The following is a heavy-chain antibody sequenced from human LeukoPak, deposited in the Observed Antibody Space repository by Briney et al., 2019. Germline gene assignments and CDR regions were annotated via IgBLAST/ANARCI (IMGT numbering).Heavy chain of an antibody. V-gene: IGHV1-8*01. J-gene: IGHJ6*02. Sequence: VASVKVSCKASGYTFTSYDINWVRQATGQGLEWMGWMNPNSGNTGYAQKFQGRVTMTRNTSISTAYMELSSLRSEDTAVYYCARGQRYGSYFDWLKGHYYYYYGMDVWGQGTTVTVSS. CDR1: GYTFTSYD. CDR3: ARGQRYGSYFDWLKGHYYYYYGMDV. D-gene: IGHD1-26*01. CDR2: MNPNSGNT.